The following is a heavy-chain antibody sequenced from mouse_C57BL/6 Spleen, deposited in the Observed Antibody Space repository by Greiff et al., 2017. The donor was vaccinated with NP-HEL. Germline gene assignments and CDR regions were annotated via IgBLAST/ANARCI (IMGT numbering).Heavy chain of an antibody. J-gene: IGHJ2*01. Sequence: VQLQQSGAELARPGASVKLSCTASGYTFTSYGISWVKQRTGPGLEWIGEIYPSSGSTYYNEKFKGNATLTAYKSSSTAYMELRSLSSENSAVYFCARGDPFDYWGQGTTLTVSS. CDR2: IYPSSGST. CDR3: ARGDPFDY. D-gene: IGHD3-3*01. CDR1: GYTFTSYG. V-gene: IGHV1-81*01.